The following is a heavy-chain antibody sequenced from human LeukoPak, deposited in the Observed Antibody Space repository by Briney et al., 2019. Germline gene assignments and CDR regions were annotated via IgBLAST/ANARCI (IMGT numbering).Heavy chain of an antibody. CDR1: GGSISSSNW. CDR3: ARGLMDTARGTRPRFDP. V-gene: IGHV4-4*02. D-gene: IGHD5-18*01. J-gene: IGHJ5*02. CDR2: IYHSGST. Sequence: SGTLSLTCAASGGSISSSNWWSWVRQPPGKGLEWIGEIYHSGSTNYNPSLKSRVTISVDKSKNQFSLKLSSVTAADTAVYYCARGLMDTARGTRPRFDPWGQGTLVTVSS.